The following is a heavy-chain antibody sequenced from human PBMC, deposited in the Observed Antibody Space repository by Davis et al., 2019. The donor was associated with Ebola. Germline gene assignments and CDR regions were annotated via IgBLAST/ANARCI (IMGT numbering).Heavy chain of an antibody. Sequence: MPSEPLSLTFTPPAGSTSSYYWSWIRKPPRKRLAWIGYIYYSGSTNYNPSLKSRVTISVDTSKNQFSLKLSSVTAADTAVYYCARETRSYYYDSSGYYSTFAFDIWGQGTMVTVSS. CDR1: AGSTSSYY. D-gene: IGHD3-22*01. CDR3: ARETRSYYYDSSGYYSTFAFDI. V-gene: IGHV4-59*01. J-gene: IGHJ3*02. CDR2: IYYSGST.